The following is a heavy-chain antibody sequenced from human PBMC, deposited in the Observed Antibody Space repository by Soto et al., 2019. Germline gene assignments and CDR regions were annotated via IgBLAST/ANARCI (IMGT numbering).Heavy chain of an antibody. CDR3: ARSRYTGTYSGRFLDY. CDR1: GFTFSSYW. D-gene: IGHD1-26*01. CDR2: INSDGSST. V-gene: IGHV3-74*01. J-gene: IGHJ4*02. Sequence: PGGSLRLSCAAPGFTFSSYWMHWVRQAPGKGLVWVSRINSDGSSTSYADSVKGRFTISRDSSKNTFYLQMNSLRAEDTAMYFCARSRYTGTYSGRFLDYWGQGSLVTVSS.